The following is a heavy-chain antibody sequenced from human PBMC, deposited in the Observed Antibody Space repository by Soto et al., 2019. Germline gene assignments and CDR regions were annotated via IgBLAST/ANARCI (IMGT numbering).Heavy chain of an antibody. CDR3: ARDYGPYYYDSSGYFGY. V-gene: IGHV1-69*13. D-gene: IGHD3-22*01. J-gene: IGHJ4*02. Sequence: SVKVSCKASGGTFSSYAISWVRQAPGQGLEWMGGIIPIFGTANYAQKFQGRVTITADESTSTAYMELSSLRSEDTAVYYCARDYGPYYYDSSGYFGYWGQGSRVNVSS. CDR1: GGTFSSYA. CDR2: IIPIFGTA.